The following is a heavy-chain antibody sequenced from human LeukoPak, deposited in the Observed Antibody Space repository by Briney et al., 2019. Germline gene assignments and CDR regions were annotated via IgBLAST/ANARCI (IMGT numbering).Heavy chain of an antibody. Sequence: GASVKVSCKASGGTFSSYAISWVRQAPGQGLEWVGRIIPIFGTANYAQKFQGRVTITTDESTSTAYMELSSLRSEDTAVYYCARDRDTAMDYYYYMDVWGKGTTVTVSS. CDR1: GGTFSSYA. V-gene: IGHV1-69*05. CDR2: IIPIFGTA. J-gene: IGHJ6*03. CDR3: ARDRDTAMDYYYYMDV. D-gene: IGHD5-18*01.